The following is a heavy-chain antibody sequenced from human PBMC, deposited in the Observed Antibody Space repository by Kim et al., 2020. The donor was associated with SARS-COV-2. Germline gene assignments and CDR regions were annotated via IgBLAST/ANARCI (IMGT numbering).Heavy chain of an antibody. Sequence: IYYSGSTNYNPSQKSRVTISVDTSKNQFSLKLSSVTAADTAVYYCAMGFDYWGQGTLVTVSS. CDR3: AMGFDY. D-gene: IGHD1-26*01. CDR2: IYYSGST. J-gene: IGHJ4*02. V-gene: IGHV4-59*01.